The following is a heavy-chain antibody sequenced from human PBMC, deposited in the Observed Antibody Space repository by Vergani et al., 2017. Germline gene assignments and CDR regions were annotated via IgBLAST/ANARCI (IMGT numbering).Heavy chain of an antibody. V-gene: IGHV3-30*18. Sequence: QVQLVESGGGVVQPGRSLRLSCAASGFTFSSYGMHWVRQAPGKGLEWVAVISYDGSNKYYADSVKGRFTISRDNSKNTLYLQMNSLSAEDTAVYYCAKDSLAYCSSTSCSALDYWGQGTLVTVSS. D-gene: IGHD2-2*01. CDR3: AKDSLAYCSSTSCSALDY. CDR1: GFTFSSYG. CDR2: ISYDGSNK. J-gene: IGHJ4*02.